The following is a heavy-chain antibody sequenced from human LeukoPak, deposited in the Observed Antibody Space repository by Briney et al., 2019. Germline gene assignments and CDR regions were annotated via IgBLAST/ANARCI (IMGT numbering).Heavy chain of an antibody. V-gene: IGHV1-18*01. D-gene: IGHD3-22*01. J-gene: IGHJ6*02. CDR3: ARDRGYYFTSYGIDV. CDR2: ISAYNGNT. CDR1: GYTFTSYG. Sequence: GASVKVSCKASGYTFTSYGISWVRQAPGQGLEWMGWISAYNGNTNYAQKLQGRVTMTTDTSTSTAYMELRSLRSDDTAVYYCARDRGYYFTSYGIDVWGQGTTVTVSS.